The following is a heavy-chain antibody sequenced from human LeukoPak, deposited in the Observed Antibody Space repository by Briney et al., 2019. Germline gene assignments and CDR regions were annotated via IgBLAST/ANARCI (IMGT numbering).Heavy chain of an antibody. J-gene: IGHJ4*02. CDR3: AQRYEIGGVIVTPSPFDY. D-gene: IGHD3-16*02. V-gene: IGHV3-23*01. CDR1: GFTFSSYA. Sequence: GGSLRLSCAASGFTFSSYAMSWVRQGPGKGLEWGSAISGSGGSTYYADSVKDRFTISRDNSKNTLYLHMNSLRVEATAVYYCAQRYEIGGVIVTPSPFDYWGQGTLVTVS. CDR2: ISGSGGST.